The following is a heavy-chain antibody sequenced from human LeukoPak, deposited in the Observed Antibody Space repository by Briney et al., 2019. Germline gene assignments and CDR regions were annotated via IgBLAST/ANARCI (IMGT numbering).Heavy chain of an antibody. D-gene: IGHD4-23*01. Sequence: GGSLRLSCAASGFTFSSYAMSWVRQAPGKGLEWVSLISGSGGSTCYADSVKGRFTISRDNSKNTLYLQMNSLRAGDTAVYYCAKDYGGWTNWFDPWGQGTLVTVSS. J-gene: IGHJ5*02. CDR3: AKDYGGWTNWFDP. CDR1: GFTFSSYA. CDR2: ISGSGGST. V-gene: IGHV3-23*01.